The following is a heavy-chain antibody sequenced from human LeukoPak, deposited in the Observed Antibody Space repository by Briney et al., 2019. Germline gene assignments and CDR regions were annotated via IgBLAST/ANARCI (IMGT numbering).Heavy chain of an antibody. Sequence: GGSLRLSCAASGLYFDSHAMHWVRQAPGKGLEWVAYISYTGGNEYYADPVKGRFTISRDNSKNTLYLQMNSLRTEDMAVYFCVREGGDFGAFDVWGQGTMVTVSS. CDR3: VREGGDFGAFDV. V-gene: IGHV3-30*04. CDR2: ISYTGGNE. D-gene: IGHD3-10*01. CDR1: GLYFDSHA. J-gene: IGHJ3*01.